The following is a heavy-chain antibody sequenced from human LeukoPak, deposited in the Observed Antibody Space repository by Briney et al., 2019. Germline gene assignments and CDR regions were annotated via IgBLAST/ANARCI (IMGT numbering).Heavy chain of an antibody. CDR2: VTYDGSNK. D-gene: IGHD5-24*01. J-gene: IGHJ3*02. CDR3: ARGKRWLQFLHAFDI. CDR1: GSTFSSNA. V-gene: IGHV3-30-3*01. Sequence: QPGRSLRLSCAASGSTFSSNAMHWVRQAPGKGLQWVAVVTYDGSNKYYADSVKGRFTISRDNAKNSLYLQMNSLRAEDTAVYYRARGKRWLQFLHAFDIWGQGTMVTVSS.